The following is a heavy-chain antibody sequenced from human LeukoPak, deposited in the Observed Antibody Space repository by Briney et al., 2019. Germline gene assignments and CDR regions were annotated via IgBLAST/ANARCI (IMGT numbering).Heavy chain of an antibody. CDR2: FSGSGGST. D-gene: IGHD1-1*01. CDR1: GFTFSSYA. V-gene: IGHV3-23*01. J-gene: IGHJ4*02. Sequence: GGSLRLSCAASGFTFSSYAMSWVPQAPGKGLEWVSAFSGSGGSTYYADSVKGRFTISRDNSKNTLYLQMNSLGADDTAVYYCAKGNWRYFDYWGQGTLVTVSS. CDR3: AKGNWRYFDY.